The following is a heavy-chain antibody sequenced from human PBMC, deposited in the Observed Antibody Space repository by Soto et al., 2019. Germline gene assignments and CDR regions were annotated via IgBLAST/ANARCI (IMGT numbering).Heavy chain of an antibody. D-gene: IGHD3-3*01. CDR1: GYTFTGYY. CDR2: INPNSGGT. J-gene: IGHJ6*02. CDR3: ARGIGQGGGITIFGVAPTYYYGMVV. Sequence: ASVKVSCKASGYTFTGYYMHWVRQAPGQGLEWMGWINPNSGGTNYAQKFQGWVTMTRDTSISTAYMELSRLRSDDTAVYYCARGIGQGGGITIFGVAPTYYYGMVVWGQGTTVT. V-gene: IGHV1-2*04.